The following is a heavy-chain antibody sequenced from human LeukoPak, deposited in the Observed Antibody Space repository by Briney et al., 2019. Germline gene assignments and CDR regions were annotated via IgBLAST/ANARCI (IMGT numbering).Heavy chain of an antibody. V-gene: IGHV1-18*01. J-gene: IGHJ4*02. CDR1: GYTFTSYG. CDR3: ARGGLLWFGESIDY. Sequence: ASVKVSCKASGYTFTSYGISWVRQAPGQGLEWMGWISSNNGNTDYAQKLQGRVTMTTDTSTSTAYMELRSLRSDDTAVYYCARGGLLWFGESIDYWGQGSLVTVSS. D-gene: IGHD3-10*01. CDR2: ISSNNGNT.